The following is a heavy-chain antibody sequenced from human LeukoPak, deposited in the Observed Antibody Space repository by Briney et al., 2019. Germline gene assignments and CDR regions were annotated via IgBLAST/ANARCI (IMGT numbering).Heavy chain of an antibody. CDR3: ATDSDGDGYKYRYYYYMDV. V-gene: IGHV3-23*01. J-gene: IGHJ6*03. CDR1: GFTFSSYA. Sequence: VGSLRLSCAASGFTFSSYAMSWVREAPGQGLEWVSAISGSGGSTYYADSVKGRLTISRDNSKNTLYLQMNSLRAEDTAVYYCATDSDGDGYKYRYYYYMDVWGKGTTVPVSS. D-gene: IGHD5-24*01. CDR2: ISGSGGST.